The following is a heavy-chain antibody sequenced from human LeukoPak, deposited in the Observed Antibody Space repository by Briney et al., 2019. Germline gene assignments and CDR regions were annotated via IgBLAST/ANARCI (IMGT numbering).Heavy chain of an antibody. Sequence: TETLSLTCAVYGGSFSGYYWSWIRQPPGKALEWIGEINHSGSTNYNPSLKSRVTISVVTSKNQFSLKLSSVTAADTAVYYCARGGGYSYGYQYYYYYMDVWGKGTTVTVSS. CDR1: GGSFSGYY. J-gene: IGHJ6*03. V-gene: IGHV4-34*01. CDR2: INHSGST. CDR3: ARGGGYSYGYQYYYYYMDV. D-gene: IGHD5-18*01.